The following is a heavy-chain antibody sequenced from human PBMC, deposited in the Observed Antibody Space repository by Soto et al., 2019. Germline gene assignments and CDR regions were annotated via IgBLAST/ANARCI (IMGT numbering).Heavy chain of an antibody. Sequence: GGSLRLSCAASGFTFSNYGMFWVRQAPGKGLEWVAVILYDGGNKYYADSVKGRFAISRDNSKNTLFLQTNSLRAEDTAVYYCAKDLNSFQLTYYGMDVWGQGTTVTVSS. D-gene: IGHD2-2*01. CDR3: AKDLNSFQLTYYGMDV. CDR1: GFTFSNYG. V-gene: IGHV3-30*18. J-gene: IGHJ6*02. CDR2: ILYDGGNK.